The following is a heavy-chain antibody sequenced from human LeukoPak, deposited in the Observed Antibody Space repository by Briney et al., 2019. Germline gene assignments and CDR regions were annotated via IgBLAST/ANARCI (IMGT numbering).Heavy chain of an antibody. V-gene: IGHV4-31*03. D-gene: IGHD3-10*01. Sequence: SETLSLTCTVSGGSISSGGYYWSWIRQHPGKGLEWIGYIYYSGSTYYNPSLKSRVTISVDTSKNQFSLKLSSVIAADTAVYYCARDRPATGPLMVRGADYGMDVWGQGTTVTVSS. J-gene: IGHJ6*02. CDR2: IYYSGST. CDR1: GGSISSGGYY. CDR3: ARDRPATGPLMVRGADYGMDV.